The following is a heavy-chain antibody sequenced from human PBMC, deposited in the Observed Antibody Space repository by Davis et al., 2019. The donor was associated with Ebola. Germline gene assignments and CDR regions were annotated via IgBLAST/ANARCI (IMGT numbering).Heavy chain of an antibody. J-gene: IGHJ3*02. D-gene: IGHD2-21*01. V-gene: IGHV4-4*02. Sequence: SETLSLTCAVSGGSISSSNWWSWVRQPPGKGLEWIGEIYHSGSTNYNPSLKSRVTISVDTSKNQFSLKLSSVTAADTAVYYCAGRCGGDCLEAFDIWGQGTMVTVSS. CDR2: IYHSGST. CDR1: GGSISSSNW. CDR3: AGRCGGDCLEAFDI.